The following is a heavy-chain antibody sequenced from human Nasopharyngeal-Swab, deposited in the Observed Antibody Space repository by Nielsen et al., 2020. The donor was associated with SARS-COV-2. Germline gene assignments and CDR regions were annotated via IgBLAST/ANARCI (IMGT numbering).Heavy chain of an antibody. V-gene: IGHV1-18*01. CDR1: GGTFSSYA. CDR3: ARDRYGGGRGPDAFDI. Sequence: ASVKVSCKASGGTFSSYAISWVRQAPGQALEWMGWISAYNGNTNYAQKLQGRVTMTTDTSTSTAYMELRSLRSDDTAVYYCARDRYGGGRGPDAFDIWGQGTMVTVSS. D-gene: IGHD4-23*01. J-gene: IGHJ3*02. CDR2: ISAYNGNT.